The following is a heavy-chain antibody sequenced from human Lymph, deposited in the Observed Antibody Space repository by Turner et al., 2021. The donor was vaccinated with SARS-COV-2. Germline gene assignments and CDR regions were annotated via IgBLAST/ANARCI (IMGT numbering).Heavy chain of an antibody. Sequence: QLQLQESGPGLVKPSETLSLTCTVSGGSISSSSYYWGWIRQPPGKGLEWIGNFFYRGSTYYNPSLKSRVTISEDTSKNQFSLKLTSVTAADTAVYYCGFGPTRWYFQHWGQGTLVTVSS. V-gene: IGHV4-39*01. CDR1: GGSISSSSYY. J-gene: IGHJ1*01. D-gene: IGHD1-26*01. CDR2: FFYRGST. CDR3: GFGPTRWYFQH.